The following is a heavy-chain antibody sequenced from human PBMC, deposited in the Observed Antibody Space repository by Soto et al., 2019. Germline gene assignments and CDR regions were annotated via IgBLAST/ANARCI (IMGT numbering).Heavy chain of an antibody. CDR2: IYYSGGT. CDR3: ARLGVTYYDFWSGSRNWFDP. CDR1: SASITICYW. J-gene: IGHJ5*02. D-gene: IGHD3-3*01. V-gene: IGHV4-59*08. Sequence: SETLSLTCTISSASITICYWWSWVRQPPGKGLEWIGYIYYSGGTNYNPSLKSRVTISVDTSKNQFSLKLSSVTAADTAVYYCARLGVTYYDFWSGSRNWFDPWGQGTLVTVSS.